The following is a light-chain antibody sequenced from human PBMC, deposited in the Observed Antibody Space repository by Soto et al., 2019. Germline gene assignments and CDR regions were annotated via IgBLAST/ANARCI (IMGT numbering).Light chain of an antibody. J-gene: IGKJ1*01. Sequence: EIVLTQSPGTLSLSPGERATLSCRASQSVSSSFLAWYQQKPGQAPRLLIYGASSRATGIPDRVSGSGSGTDFTLTISELEPEDFAVYYCQQYDSSPWTFGQGTRVEIK. CDR2: GAS. V-gene: IGKV3-20*01. CDR1: QSVSSSF. CDR3: QQYDSSPWT.